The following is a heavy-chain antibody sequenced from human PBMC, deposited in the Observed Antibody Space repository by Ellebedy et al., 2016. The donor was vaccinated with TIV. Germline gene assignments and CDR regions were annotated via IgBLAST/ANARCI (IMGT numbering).Heavy chain of an antibody. CDR1: GFTFSSYE. D-gene: IGHD1-1*01. V-gene: IGHV3-48*03. J-gene: IGHJ4*02. Sequence: GESLKISCVDSGFTFSSYEMNWVRQAPGKGLEWVSYISTSGNTIYYADSVKGRFTISRDNAKNSLYLQMNRLRAEDTAVYFCATTWNYWGQGTLVTVSS. CDR2: ISTSGNTI. CDR3: ATTWNY.